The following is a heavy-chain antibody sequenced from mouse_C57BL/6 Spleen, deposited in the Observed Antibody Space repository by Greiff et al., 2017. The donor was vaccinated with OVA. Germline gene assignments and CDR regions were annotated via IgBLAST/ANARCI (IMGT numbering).Heavy chain of an antibody. Sequence: QVQLKQPGAELVRPGSSVKLSCKASGYTFTSYWMHWVKQRPIQGLEWIGNIDPSDSETHYNQKFKDKATLTVDKSSSTAYMQLSSLTSEDSAVYYCAREEIYYYGSSLDYYAMDYWGQGTSVTVSS. D-gene: IGHD1-1*01. CDR2: IDPSDSET. V-gene: IGHV1-52*01. J-gene: IGHJ4*01. CDR3: AREEIYYYGSSLDYYAMDY. CDR1: GYTFTSYW.